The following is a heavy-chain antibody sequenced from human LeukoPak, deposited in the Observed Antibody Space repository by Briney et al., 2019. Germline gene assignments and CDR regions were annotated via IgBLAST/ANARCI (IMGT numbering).Heavy chain of an antibody. CDR2: IYYSGGT. J-gene: IGHJ3*02. D-gene: IGHD2-2*01. CDR3: ARNQYLSLDVFDI. CDR1: GGSFSGYY. Sequence: PSETLSLTCAVYGGSFSGYYWSWIRQSPGKGPEWIGYIYYSGGTNYNPSLESRVTISADTSTNHFSLKLSSVTAADTAVYYCARNQYLSLDVFDIWGQGTMVTVSS. V-gene: IGHV4-59*08.